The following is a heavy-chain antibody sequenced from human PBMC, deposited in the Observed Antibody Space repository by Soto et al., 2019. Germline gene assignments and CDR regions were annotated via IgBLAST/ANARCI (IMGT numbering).Heavy chain of an antibody. Sequence: ASVKVSCKASGGTFSSYATSWVRQAPGQGLELMGGIIPIFGTANYAQKFQGRVTITADESTSTAYMELSSLRSEDTAVYYCASGAYYYDSSGYYPQSYYGMDVWGQGTTVTVSS. CDR3: ASGAYYYDSSGYYPQSYYGMDV. J-gene: IGHJ6*02. CDR1: GGTFSSYA. V-gene: IGHV1-69*13. D-gene: IGHD3-22*01. CDR2: IIPIFGTA.